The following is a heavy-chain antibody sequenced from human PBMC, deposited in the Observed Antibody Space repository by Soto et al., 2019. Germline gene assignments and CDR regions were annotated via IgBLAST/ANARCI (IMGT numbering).Heavy chain of an antibody. V-gene: IGHV4-59*01. D-gene: IGHD1-1*01. Sequence: PSETLSLTCTVSGGSISSYYWSWIRQPPGKGLEWIGYIYYSGSTNYNPSLKSRVTISVDNSKNTLYLQMNSLRAEDTAVYYCAKGGRGTYYYYYGMDVWGQGTTVTVSS. CDR2: IYYSGST. J-gene: IGHJ6*02. CDR3: AKGGRGTYYYYYGMDV. CDR1: GGSISSYY.